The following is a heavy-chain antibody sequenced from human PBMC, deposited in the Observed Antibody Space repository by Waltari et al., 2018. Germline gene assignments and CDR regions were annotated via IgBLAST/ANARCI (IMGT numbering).Heavy chain of an antibody. D-gene: IGHD3-22*01. CDR3: ARVGYYDSSGLGVDY. J-gene: IGHJ4*02. V-gene: IGHV4-30-2*01. CDR1: GGSISSGGYS. Sequence: QLQLQESGSGLVKPSQTLSLTCAVSGGSISSGGYSWSWIRQPPGKGLEWIGYIYHSGSTYHNPSLKSRVTISVDRSKNQFSLKLSSVTTADTAVYYCARVGYYDSSGLGVDYWGQGTLVTVSS. CDR2: IYHSGST.